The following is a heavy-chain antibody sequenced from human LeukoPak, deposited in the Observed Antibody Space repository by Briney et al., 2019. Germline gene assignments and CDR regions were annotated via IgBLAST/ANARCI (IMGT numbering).Heavy chain of an antibody. Sequence: VASVKVSCKTSGYTFTTYGISWVRQAPGQGLEWMGWISAYNGNTNYAQKLQGRVTMTTDTSTSTAYMELRSLRSDDTAVYYCASGGFLLPFDYWGQGTLVTVSS. CDR2: ISAYNGNT. V-gene: IGHV1-18*01. D-gene: IGHD3-16*01. J-gene: IGHJ4*02. CDR1: GYTFTTYG. CDR3: ASGGFLLPFDY.